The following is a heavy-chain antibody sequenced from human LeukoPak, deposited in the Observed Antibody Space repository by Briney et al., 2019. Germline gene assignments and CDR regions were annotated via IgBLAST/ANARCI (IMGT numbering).Heavy chain of an antibody. V-gene: IGHV3-23*01. D-gene: IGHD5-18*01. Sequence: GGSLRLSCAASGFTISSYAMSWVRQAPGKGLEWVSAISGSGRSTYYADSVKGRFTISRDNSKNTLYLQMNSLRAEDTAVYYCAKDKYSPNINNWFDPWGQGTLVTVSS. CDR2: ISGSGRST. CDR3: AKDKYSPNINNWFDP. J-gene: IGHJ5*02. CDR1: GFTISSYA.